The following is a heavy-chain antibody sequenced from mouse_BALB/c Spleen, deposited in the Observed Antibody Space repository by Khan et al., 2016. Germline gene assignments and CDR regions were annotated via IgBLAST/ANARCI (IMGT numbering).Heavy chain of an antibody. V-gene: IGHV2-4-1*01. CDR3: GRDEFYFDY. J-gene: IGHJ2*01. Sequence: VQLQESGPGLVQPSQSLSITCTVSGFSLISYGVHWVRQSPGKGLEWLGVIWSGGSTDNNAAFISRLSISKDNSKSQVFFKMNSLRADDTAICCWGRDEFYFDYWGHGTTLTATS. CDR1: GFSLISYG. CDR2: IWSGGST.